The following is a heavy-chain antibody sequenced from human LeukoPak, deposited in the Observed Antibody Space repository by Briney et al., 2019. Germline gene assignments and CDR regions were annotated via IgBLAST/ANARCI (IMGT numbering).Heavy chain of an antibody. D-gene: IGHD1-26*01. CDR2: ISSSSSYI. V-gene: IGHV3-21*01. CDR3: ARENSGSYLNWFDP. J-gene: IGHJ5*02. Sequence: GGSLRLSCAASGFTFSSYSMNWVRQAPGKGLEWVSSISSSSSYIYYADSVKGRFTISRDNAKNSLYLQMNSLRAEDTAVYYCARENSGSYLNWFDPWGQGTLDTVSS. CDR1: GFTFSSYS.